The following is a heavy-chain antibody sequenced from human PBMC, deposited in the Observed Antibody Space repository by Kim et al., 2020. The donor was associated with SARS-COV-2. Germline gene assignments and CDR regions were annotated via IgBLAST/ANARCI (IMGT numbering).Heavy chain of an antibody. V-gene: IGHV4-4*02. J-gene: IGHJ6*04. D-gene: IGHD5-18*01. CDR3: ARVYSYGLYYYYGMDV. Sequence: SETLSLTCAVSGGSISSSNWWSWVRQPPGKGLEWIGEIYHSGSTNYNPSLKSRVTISVDKSKNQFSLKLSSVTAADTAVYYCARVYSYGLYYYYGMDVWGEGTTVTVSS. CDR1: GGSISSSNW. CDR2: IYHSGST.